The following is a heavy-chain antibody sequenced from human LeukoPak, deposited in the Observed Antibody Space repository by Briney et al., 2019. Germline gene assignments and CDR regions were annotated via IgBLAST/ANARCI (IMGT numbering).Heavy chain of an antibody. Sequence: SETLSLTCTVSGGSISSYYWSWIRQPPGKGLEWIGYIYYSGSTNYNPSLKSRVTISVDTSKNRFSLKLSSVTAADTAVYYCARAGYYYYGMDVWGQGTTVTVSS. CDR1: GGSISSYY. J-gene: IGHJ6*02. CDR3: ARAGYYYYGMDV. V-gene: IGHV4-59*01. CDR2: IYYSGST.